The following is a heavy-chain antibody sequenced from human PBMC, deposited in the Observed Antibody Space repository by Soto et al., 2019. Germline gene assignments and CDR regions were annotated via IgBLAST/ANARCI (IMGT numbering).Heavy chain of an antibody. CDR1: GFAFSNYA. CDR2: ISGSGGST. D-gene: IGHD2-2*02. Sequence: GGSLRLSCGASGFAFSNYAMSWVHQAPGKGLDWVSAISGSGGSTYYADSVKGRFTISRDDSKNTLYLQMNSLRAEDTAVYYCAKGPRYCSSTSCYTDYSGQGTLVTVYS. CDR3: AKGPRYCSSTSCYTDY. V-gene: IGHV3-23*01. J-gene: IGHJ4*02.